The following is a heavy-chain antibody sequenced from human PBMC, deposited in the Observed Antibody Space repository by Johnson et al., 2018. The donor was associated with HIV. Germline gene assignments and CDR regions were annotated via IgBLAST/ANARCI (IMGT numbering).Heavy chain of an antibody. D-gene: IGHD6-13*01. Sequence: QVQLVESGGGVVQPGRSLRLSCAASGFTFSSYGMAWVRQAPGKGLEWVTAISFVGVKKYYADSVKGRFTISRDNAKNYLYLQMNSLRAEDTALYYCAKNPGIAGGAFDIWGQGTMVTVSS. CDR2: ISFVGVKK. V-gene: IGHV3-30*18. CDR3: AKNPGIAGGAFDI. J-gene: IGHJ3*02. CDR1: GFTFSSYG.